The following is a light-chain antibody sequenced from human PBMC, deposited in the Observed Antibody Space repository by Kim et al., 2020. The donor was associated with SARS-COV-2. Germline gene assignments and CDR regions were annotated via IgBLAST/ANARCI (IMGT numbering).Light chain of an antibody. V-gene: IGLV1-44*01. J-gene: IGLJ3*02. CDR2: SNN. Sequence: QSVLTQPPSASGTPGQSITISCSGSSSNIGINTVSWYQQFPGTAPKLLIHSNNQRPSGVPDRFSGSKSGTSASLAISGLQSEDEADYYCAAWDDSLRAVFGGGTKVTVL. CDR1: SSNIGINT. CDR3: AAWDDSLRAV.